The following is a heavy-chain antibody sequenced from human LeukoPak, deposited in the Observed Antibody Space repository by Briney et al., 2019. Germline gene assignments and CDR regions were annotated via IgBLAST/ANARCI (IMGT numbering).Heavy chain of an antibody. D-gene: IGHD6-19*01. J-gene: IGHJ5*02. CDR2: IYYSGST. Sequence: SETLSLTCTVSGGSISSYYWSWIRQPPGKGLEWIGYIYYSGSTNYNPSLKSRVTISVDRSKNQFSLKLSSVTAADTAVYYCARGIAVAGMGWFDPWGQGTLVTVSS. CDR1: GGSISSYY. CDR3: ARGIAVAGMGWFDP. V-gene: IGHV4-59*12.